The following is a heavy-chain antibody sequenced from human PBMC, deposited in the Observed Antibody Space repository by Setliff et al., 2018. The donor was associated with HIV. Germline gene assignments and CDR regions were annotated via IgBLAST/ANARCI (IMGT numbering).Heavy chain of an antibody. CDR1: GYTFTSYG. V-gene: IGHV1-18*01. J-gene: IGHJ4*02. CDR3: ARYDSSDYLPGEYQY. Sequence: ASVKVSCKASGYTFTSYGISWVRQAPGQGLEWMGWISAYNGNTNYAQKLQGRVTMTTDTSTSTAYMELRSLRSDDTAVYYSARYDSSDYLPGEYQYWGQGTLVTVSS. D-gene: IGHD3-22*01. CDR2: ISAYNGNT.